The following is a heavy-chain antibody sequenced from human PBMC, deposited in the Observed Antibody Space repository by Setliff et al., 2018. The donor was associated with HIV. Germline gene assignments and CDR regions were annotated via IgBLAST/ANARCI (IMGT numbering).Heavy chain of an antibody. CDR2: IWYDGSNK. J-gene: IGHJ4*02. CDR3: AKSRSVVVPAATDY. D-gene: IGHD2-2*01. CDR1: GFTFSNYG. Sequence: GGSLRLSCAASGFTFSNYGMHWVRQAPGKGLEWVAVIWYDGSNKDHADSVKGRFTISRDNSKNTLYLQMNSLSAEDTAVYYCAKSRSVVVPAATDYWGQGILVTVS. V-gene: IGHV3-33*06.